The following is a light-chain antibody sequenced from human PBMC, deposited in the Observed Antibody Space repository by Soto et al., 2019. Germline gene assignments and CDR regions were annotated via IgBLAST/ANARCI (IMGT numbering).Light chain of an antibody. Sequence: QSVLTQPPSVSAAPGQRVTISCSGSSSNIGSDYVSWYQQLPRTAPKLLIYDNDNRPSGIPDRFSGYKSGTSATLGISGLQTGDEADYYCGTWDTSLRAVVFGGGTQLTVL. CDR1: SSNIGSDY. J-gene: IGLJ2*01. CDR2: DND. CDR3: GTWDTSLRAVV. V-gene: IGLV1-51*01.